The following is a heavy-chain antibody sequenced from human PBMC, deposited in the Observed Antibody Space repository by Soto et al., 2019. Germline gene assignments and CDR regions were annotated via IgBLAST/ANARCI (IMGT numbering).Heavy chain of an antibody. Sequence: SETLSLTCTVSGGSISSGGYYWSWIRQHPGKGLEWIGYIYYSGSTYYNPSLKSRVTISVDTSKNQFSLKLSSVTAADTAVYYCARDRTTNWFDPWGQGTLVTVSS. CDR2: IYYSGST. J-gene: IGHJ5*02. CDR1: GGSISSGGYY. D-gene: IGHD1-1*01. V-gene: IGHV4-31*03. CDR3: ARDRTTNWFDP.